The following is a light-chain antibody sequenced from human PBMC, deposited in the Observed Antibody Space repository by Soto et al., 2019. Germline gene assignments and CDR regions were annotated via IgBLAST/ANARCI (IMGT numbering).Light chain of an antibody. CDR3: KQRTNWL. CDR2: DAS. Sequence: EIVLTQSPATLSLSPGERATLSCRASQSVATYLAWYQQKPGQAPRLLIYDASNRATGIPARFSGSGSGTDFTLTISSLEPEDVAVYYCKQRTNWLFGQGTRLEIK. V-gene: IGKV3-11*01. CDR1: QSVATY. J-gene: IGKJ5*01.